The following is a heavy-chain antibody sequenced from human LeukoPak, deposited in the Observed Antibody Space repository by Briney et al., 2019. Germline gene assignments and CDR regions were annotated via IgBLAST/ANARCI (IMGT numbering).Heavy chain of an antibody. CDR2: ITSGTTYI. V-gene: IGHV3-21*01. D-gene: IGHD3-22*01. CDR3: ARAWPENYYDSSGYY. Sequence: GGSLRLSCAASGFTFSDYNMNWVRQSPEKGLEWVSSITSGTTYIYYADSVRGRFTLSRDNAKNSLYLQMNSLRAEDTAVYYCARAWPENYYDSSGYYWGQGTLVTVSS. CDR1: GFTFSDYN. J-gene: IGHJ4*02.